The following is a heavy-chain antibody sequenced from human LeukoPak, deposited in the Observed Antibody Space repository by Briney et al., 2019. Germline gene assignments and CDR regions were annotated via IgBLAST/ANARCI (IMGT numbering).Heavy chain of an antibody. CDR1: GYTFTGYY. CDR2: INPNSGAT. Sequence: ASVKVSCKASGYTFTGYYMHWVRQAPGQGLEWMGWINPNSGATYYVQKFQGRATMARDTSISTAYMELSRLRSDDTAVYYCAREAELQIHYCDYWGQGTLVTVSS. V-gene: IGHV1-2*02. D-gene: IGHD1-1*01. CDR3: AREAELQIHYCDY. J-gene: IGHJ4*02.